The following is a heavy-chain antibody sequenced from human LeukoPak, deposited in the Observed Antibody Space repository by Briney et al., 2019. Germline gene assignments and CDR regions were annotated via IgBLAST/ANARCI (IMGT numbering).Heavy chain of an antibody. D-gene: IGHD2-15*01. CDR2: IGTAGDT. CDR1: EFTFSSYD. V-gene: IGHV3-13*01. J-gene: IGHJ4*02. Sequence: SGGSLRLSCAASEFTFSSYDMHWVRQATGKGLEWVSAIGTAGDTYYPGSVKGRFTISRENAKNSLYLQMNSLRAGDTAVYYCARGGNRYCSGGSCYMFDYWGQGTLVTVSS. CDR3: ARGGNRYCSGGSCYMFDY.